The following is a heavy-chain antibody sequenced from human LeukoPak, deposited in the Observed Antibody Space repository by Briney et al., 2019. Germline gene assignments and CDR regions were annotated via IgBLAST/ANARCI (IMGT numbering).Heavy chain of an antibody. CDR1: GGSISSYY. V-gene: IGHV4-4*07. J-gene: IGHJ4*02. CDR3: ARLTVTPRSFDY. D-gene: IGHD4-17*01. CDR2: IYTSGST. Sequence: SETLSLTCTVSGGSISSYYWGWIRQPAGKGLEWIGRIYTSGSTNYNPSLKSRVTMSVDTSKNQFSLKLSSVTAADTAVYYCARLTVTPRSFDYWGQGTLVTVSS.